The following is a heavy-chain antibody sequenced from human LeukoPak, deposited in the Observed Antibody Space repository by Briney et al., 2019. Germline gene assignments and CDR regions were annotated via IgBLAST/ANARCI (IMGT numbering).Heavy chain of an antibody. V-gene: IGHV3-30*04. J-gene: IGHJ4*02. CDR3: ATPGGGYCSSTSCYHFDY. Sequence: PGGSLRLSCAASGFTFSSYAMHWVRQAPGKGLEWVAVISYDGSNKYYADSVKGRFTISGDNSKNTLYLQMNSLRAEDTAVYYCATPGGGYCSSTSCYHFDYWGQGTLVTVSS. CDR2: ISYDGSNK. CDR1: GFTFSSYA. D-gene: IGHD2-2*03.